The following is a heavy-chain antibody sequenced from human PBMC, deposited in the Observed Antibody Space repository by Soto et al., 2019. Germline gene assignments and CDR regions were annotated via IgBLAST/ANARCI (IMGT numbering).Heavy chain of an antibody. CDR3: TRYYYESSGYYVY. CDR1: GFNFANYA. V-gene: IGHV3-49*04. Sequence: PGGSLRLSCTGSGFNFANYALTWVRQAPGKGLEWVGFIRGETNGGTADYAASLKGRITISRDDSKSIAYLEINSLQTEDTAVYYCTRYYYESSGYYVYWGQGTLVTFSS. J-gene: IGHJ4*02. D-gene: IGHD3-22*01. CDR2: IRGETNGGTA.